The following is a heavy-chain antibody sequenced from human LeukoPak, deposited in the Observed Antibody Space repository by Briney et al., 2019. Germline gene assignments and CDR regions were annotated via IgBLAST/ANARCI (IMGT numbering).Heavy chain of an antibody. J-gene: IGHJ4*02. V-gene: IGHV3-23*01. CDR2: ISGSGDST. CDR3: ARDRGRYYDSRGFYWGYYFDS. Sequence: LSGGSLRLSGAASGFTFITYAVTWVRQAPGKGLEWVSTISGSGDSTYYADSVKGRFTISRDNSKDTLYLQMSSVRVDDTAVYYCARDRGRYYDSRGFYWGYYFDSWGQGILVTVST. D-gene: IGHD3-22*01. CDR1: GFTFITYA.